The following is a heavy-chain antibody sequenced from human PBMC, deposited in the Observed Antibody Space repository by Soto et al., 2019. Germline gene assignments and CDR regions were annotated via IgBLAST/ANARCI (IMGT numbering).Heavy chain of an antibody. Sequence: GGSLRLSCATSGFTFNTYAMNWVRQAPGKGLQWVSGVSGSGGRTYYADSVKGRFYISRDNFKNILFLQMNSLRADDTAVYYCAKVHLTSEFPTEAISGVGSWGQGTLVTVSS. D-gene: IGHD3-3*01. J-gene: IGHJ4*02. CDR1: GFTFNTYA. V-gene: IGHV3-23*01. CDR3: AKVHLTSEFPTEAISGVGS. CDR2: VSGSGGRT.